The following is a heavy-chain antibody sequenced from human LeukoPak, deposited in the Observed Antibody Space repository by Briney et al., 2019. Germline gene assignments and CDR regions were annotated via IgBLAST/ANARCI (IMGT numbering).Heavy chain of an antibody. J-gene: IGHJ3*02. D-gene: IGHD6-13*01. CDR3: AKGHAGTDRPAFDI. CDR1: GFTFSSYA. Sequence: PGRSLRLSCAASGFTFSSYAMHWVRQAPGKGLEWVAVISYDGSNKYYADSVKGRFTISRDNSKNTLYLQMNSLRAEDTAVYYCAKGHAGTDRPAFDIWGQGTMVTVSS. V-gene: IGHV3-30-3*01. CDR2: ISYDGSNK.